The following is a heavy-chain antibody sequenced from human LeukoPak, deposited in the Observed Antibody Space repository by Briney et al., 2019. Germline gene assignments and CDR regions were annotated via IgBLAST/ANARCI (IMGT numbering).Heavy chain of an antibody. V-gene: IGHV1-2*06. CDR1: GYTFTGYY. CDR3: ARRDYYDSSGDFDY. J-gene: IGHJ4*02. Sequence: KPGASVTVSCKASGYTFTGYYMHWVRQAPGQGLEWMGRINPNSGGTNYEQKFQGRVTMTRDTSISTAYMELSRLRSDDTAVYYCARRDYYDSSGDFDYWGQGTLVTVSS. CDR2: INPNSGGT. D-gene: IGHD3-22*01.